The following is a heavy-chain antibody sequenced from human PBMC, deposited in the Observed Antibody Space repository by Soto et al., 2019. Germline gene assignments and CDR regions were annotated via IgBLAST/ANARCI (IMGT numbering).Heavy chain of an antibody. CDR3: ARARLSYYYYYGMDV. CDR1: GFTFSSYS. J-gene: IGHJ6*02. V-gene: IGHV3-48*02. Sequence: PGGSLRLSCAASGFTFSSYSMNWVRQAPGKGLEWASYISSSSSTIYYADSVKGRFTISRDNAKNSLYLQMNSLRDEDTAVYYCARARLSYYYYYGMDVWGQGTTVTVSS. CDR2: ISSSSSTI.